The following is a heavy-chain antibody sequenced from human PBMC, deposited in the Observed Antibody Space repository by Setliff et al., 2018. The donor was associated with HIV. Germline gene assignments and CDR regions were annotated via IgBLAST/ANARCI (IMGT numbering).Heavy chain of an antibody. CDR3: ARTDYFLWYFDY. J-gene: IGHJ4*02. CDR2: IYHTGST. Sequence: SETLSLTCAVSGGSISSGGYSWSWIRQPPGKGLEWIGYIYHTGSTYYNPSLKSRVTISVDRSKNQFSLKLSSVTAADTAVYYCARTDYFLWYFDYWGQGTLVTVSS. D-gene: IGHD4-17*01. CDR1: GGSISSGGYS. V-gene: IGHV4-30-2*01.